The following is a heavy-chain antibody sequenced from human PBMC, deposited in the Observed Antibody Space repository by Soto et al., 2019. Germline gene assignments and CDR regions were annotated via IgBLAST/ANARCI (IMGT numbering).Heavy chain of an antibody. CDR3: VQIGNCGGDCYSYYFDY. D-gene: IGHD2-21*02. Sequence: EVQLLESGGGLVQPGGSLRLSCAASGFTFSIYAMSWVRQAPGKGLEWVSLISGSGSNTYYADSVKGRFTISRDNSKNXXYLQMNSLRADDTAVYYCVQIGNCGGDCYSYYFDYWGQGTLVTVSS. CDR1: GFTFSIYA. V-gene: IGHV3-23*01. CDR2: ISGSGSNT. J-gene: IGHJ4*02.